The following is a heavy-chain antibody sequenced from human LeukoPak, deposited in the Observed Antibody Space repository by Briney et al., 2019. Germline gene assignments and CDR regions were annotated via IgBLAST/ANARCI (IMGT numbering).Heavy chain of an antibody. CDR2: ISGSGGST. V-gene: IGHV3-23*01. J-gene: IGHJ4*02. Sequence: PGGSLRLSCAASGFTFSSYAMSWVRQAPGKGLEWVSAISGSGGSTYYADSVKGRFTISRDNAKNSLYLQMNSLRAEDTAVYYCARDQADFGDYIWGSYRNFDYWGQGTLVTVSS. CDR3: ARDQADFGDYIWGSYRNFDY. CDR1: GFTFSSYA. D-gene: IGHD3-16*02.